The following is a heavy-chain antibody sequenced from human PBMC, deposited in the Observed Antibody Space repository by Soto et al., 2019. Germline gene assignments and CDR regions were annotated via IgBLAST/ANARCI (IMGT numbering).Heavy chain of an antibody. CDR1: GGTFSSSA. CDR3: ARVCAAAGRGWFDP. CDR2: SIPIFGTA. V-gene: IGHV1-69*01. D-gene: IGHD6-13*01. Sequence: QVQLVQSGAEVKKPGSSVKVSCKASGGTFSSSAISWVRQAPGQGLEGMEGSIPIFGTANYAQKFQGRVTITADESTSTAYMELSSLRSEDTAVYYCARVCAAAGRGWFDPWGQGTLVTVSS. J-gene: IGHJ5*02.